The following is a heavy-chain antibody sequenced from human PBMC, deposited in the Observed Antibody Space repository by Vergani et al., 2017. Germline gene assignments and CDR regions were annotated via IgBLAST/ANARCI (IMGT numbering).Heavy chain of an antibody. CDR1: GFSFSGYW. CDR2: IKSDGSIT. D-gene: IGHD6-19*01. Sequence: EVQLVESGGGLIHPGGSLRLSCEGSGFSFSGYWMHWVRQSPEKGLVWVSRIKSDGSITNYADSVKGRFTISRDNAKNTLFLHMNSLRPEDTAVYYCAKVGRSEVAGTFGAFDIWGQGTMVTVSS. J-gene: IGHJ3*02. CDR3: AKVGRSEVAGTFGAFDI. V-gene: IGHV3-74*01.